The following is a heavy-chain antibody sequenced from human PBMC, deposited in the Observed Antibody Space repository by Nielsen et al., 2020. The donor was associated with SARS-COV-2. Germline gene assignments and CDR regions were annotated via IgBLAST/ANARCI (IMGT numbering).Heavy chain of an antibody. CDR3: ARDLSAVAGHGY. D-gene: IGHD6-19*01. J-gene: IGHJ4*02. CDR1: GGSISSYY. CDR2: IYTSGST. V-gene: IGHV4-4*07. Sequence: SETLSLTCTASGGSISSYYWSWIRQPAGKGLEWIGHIYTSGSTNYNPSLKSRVTMSVDTSKNKFSLKLRFVTAADAGVYYCARDLSAVAGHGYWGQGTLVTVSS.